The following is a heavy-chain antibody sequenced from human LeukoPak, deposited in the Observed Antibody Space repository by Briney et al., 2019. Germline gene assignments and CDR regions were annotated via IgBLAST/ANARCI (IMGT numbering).Heavy chain of an antibody. CDR2: ISSSGGTI. V-gene: IGHV3-48*03. D-gene: IGHD6-13*01. J-gene: IGHJ4*02. CDR1: GFTFSGDE. Sequence: GGSLRLSCAASGFTFSGDEMNWVRQAPGKGLEWVSYISSSGGTIYYADSVKGRFTISRDNAKNSLYLQMNSLRAEDTAVYYCASPKTKYSSSWWDFDYWGQGTLVTVSS. CDR3: ASPKTKYSSSWWDFDY.